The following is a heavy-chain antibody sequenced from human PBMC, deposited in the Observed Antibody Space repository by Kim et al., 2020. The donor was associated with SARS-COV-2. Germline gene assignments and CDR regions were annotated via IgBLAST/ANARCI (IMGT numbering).Heavy chain of an antibody. CDR1: GFTFHDYA. Sequence: GGSLRLSCAASGFTFHDYAMHWVRQAPGKGLEWVSGISWNSGSIGYLDSGKGRFTISRDNAKNSLYLQMNSLRAEDTAFYYCAKGDDILTGYYGLIDSWGQGTLVTVSS. V-gene: IGHV3-9*01. CDR2: ISWNSGSI. J-gene: IGHJ4*02. D-gene: IGHD3-9*01. CDR3: AKGDDILTGYYGLIDS.